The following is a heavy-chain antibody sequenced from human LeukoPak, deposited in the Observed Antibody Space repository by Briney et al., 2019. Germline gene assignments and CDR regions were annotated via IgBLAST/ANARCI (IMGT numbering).Heavy chain of an antibody. CDR1: GGSFNAYY. J-gene: IGHJ4*02. V-gene: IGHV4-34*01. Sequence: PSETLSLTCAVYGGSFNAYYWSWIRQPPGKGLEWIGEINHSGSTNYNSSLKSRVTISVDTSKNQFSLKLSSVTAAYTAIYYCARATLQLERRPFDYWGQGTLVTVSS. CDR3: ARATLQLERRPFDY. CDR2: INHSGST. D-gene: IGHD1-1*01.